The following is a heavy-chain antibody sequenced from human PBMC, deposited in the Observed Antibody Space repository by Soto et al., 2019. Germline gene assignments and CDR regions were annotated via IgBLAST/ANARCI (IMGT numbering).Heavy chain of an antibody. CDR2: INHSGRT. V-gene: IGHV4-34*01. D-gene: IGHD6-25*01. Sequence: KPSETLSLTCAVYGGSFSAYYRNWVRQPPGKGLEWIGEINHSGRTNYSPSLKSRVTMSLHTSNNQFSLKLNSVAAADTAIYYCVERSFDLWGQGTKVTVSS. CDR3: VERSFDL. J-gene: IGHJ3*01. CDR1: GGSFSAYY.